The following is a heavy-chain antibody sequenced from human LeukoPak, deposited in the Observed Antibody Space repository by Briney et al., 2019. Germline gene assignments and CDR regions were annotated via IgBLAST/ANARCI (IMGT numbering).Heavy chain of an antibody. J-gene: IGHJ5*02. CDR3: ARLVTRTTVVSSGWFDP. CDR2: IYSGGGT. V-gene: IGHV3-66*04. CDR1: GVTVRSIY. D-gene: IGHD4-23*01. Sequence: GGSLRLSCTASGVTVRSIYMSWVRQAPGKGLEYVSVIYSGGGTYYADSVKGRFSISRDNSKSTLYLQMNSLRAEDTAVYYCARLVTRTTVVSSGWFDPCEQGNLVTVSS.